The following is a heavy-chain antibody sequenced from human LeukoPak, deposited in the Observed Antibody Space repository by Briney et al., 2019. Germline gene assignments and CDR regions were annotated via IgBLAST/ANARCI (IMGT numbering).Heavy chain of an antibody. J-gene: IGHJ4*02. V-gene: IGHV1-69*05. Sequence: ASVKVSCKSSGGTFSSYAISWVPQAPGQGLEWMGGIIPIFCTANYAQKFQGRVTITTDESTSTAYMELSSLRSEDTALYYCGRGGSGSYGDYFAFWGQGTLVTVPS. D-gene: IGHD3-10*01. CDR2: IIPIFCTA. CDR3: GRGGSGSYGDYFAF. CDR1: GGTFSSYA.